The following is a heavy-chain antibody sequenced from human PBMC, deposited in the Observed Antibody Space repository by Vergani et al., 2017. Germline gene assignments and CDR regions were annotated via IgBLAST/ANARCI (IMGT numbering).Heavy chain of an antibody. D-gene: IGHD5-18*01. J-gene: IGHJ4*02. CDR2: ISYDGSNK. V-gene: IGHV3-30*01. Sequence: QVQLVESGGGVVQPGRSLRLSCAASGFTFSSYAMHWVRQAPGKGLECVAVISYDGSNKYYADSVKGRFTISRDNSKNTLYLQMNSLRAEDTAVYYCARDRRDTAMAGVFDYWGQGTLVTVSS. CDR3: ARDRRDTAMAGVFDY. CDR1: GFTFSSYA.